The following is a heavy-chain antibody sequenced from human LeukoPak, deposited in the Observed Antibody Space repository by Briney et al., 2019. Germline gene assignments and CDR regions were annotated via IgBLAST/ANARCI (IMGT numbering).Heavy chain of an antibody. V-gene: IGHV4-34*01. CDR3: ASKNGDYGDYRLGWFDP. CDR2: IYYSGST. Sequence: SETLSLTCAVYGGSFSGYYWSWIRQPPGKGLEWIGSIYYSGSTYYNPSLKSRVTISVDTSKNQFSLKLSSVTAADTAVYYCASKNGDYGDYRLGWFDPWGQGTLVTVSS. CDR1: GGSFSGYY. D-gene: IGHD4-17*01. J-gene: IGHJ5*02.